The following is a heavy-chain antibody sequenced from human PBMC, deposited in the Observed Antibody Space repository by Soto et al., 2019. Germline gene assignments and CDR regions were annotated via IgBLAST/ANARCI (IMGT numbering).Heavy chain of an antibody. V-gene: IGHV1-24*01. CDR3: VRGLVGAMYVVDDAFDI. J-gene: IGHJ3*02. CDR2: FDPEDGET. CDR1: GYTLNELS. D-gene: IGHD1-26*01. Sequence: ASVKVSCKVSGYTLNELSMHWVRQAPGKGLEWMGGFDPEDGETIYAQKFQGRVTITADKSTSTAYMELSSLRSEDTAVYYCVRGLVGAMYVVDDAFDIWGQGTMDTVSS.